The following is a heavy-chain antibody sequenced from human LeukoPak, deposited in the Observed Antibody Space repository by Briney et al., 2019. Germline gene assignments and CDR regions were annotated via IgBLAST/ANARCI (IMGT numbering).Heavy chain of an antibody. CDR1: GGSISSYY. CDR3: AREGPYYDFWSLDY. V-gene: IGHV4-4*07. D-gene: IGHD3-3*01. J-gene: IGHJ4*02. CDR2: IYTSGST. Sequence: SETLSLTCTVSGGSISSYYWSWIRQPAGKGLEWVGRIYTSGSTNYNPSLKSRVTMSVDTSKNQFSLKLSSVTAADTAVYYCAREGPYYDFWSLDYWGQGTLVTVSS.